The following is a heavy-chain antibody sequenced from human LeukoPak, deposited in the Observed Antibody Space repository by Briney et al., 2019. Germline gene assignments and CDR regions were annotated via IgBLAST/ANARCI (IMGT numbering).Heavy chain of an antibody. Sequence: GGSLRLSCAASGFTFSKYWMLWVRQAPGKGLESVSRINTDGTVTTYADSVKGRFTVSRDNADNTMFLQMNSVRDEDTAVYYCETKQWLAPPPDSWGQGTRVTVSS. V-gene: IGHV3-74*01. CDR2: INTDGTVT. D-gene: IGHD6-19*01. CDR1: GFTFSKYW. J-gene: IGHJ4*02. CDR3: ETKQWLAPPPDS.